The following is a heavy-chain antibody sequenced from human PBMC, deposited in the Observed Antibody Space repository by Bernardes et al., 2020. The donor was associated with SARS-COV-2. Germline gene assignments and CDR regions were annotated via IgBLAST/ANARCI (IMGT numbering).Heavy chain of an antibody. CDR2: IGTAGDT. D-gene: IGHD5-18*01. J-gene: IGHJ4*02. V-gene: IGHV3-13*01. CDR1: GSTFSSYD. CDR3: ARGYASGYSYGLYYFDY. Sequence: GGSLKSSCAASGSTFSSYDMHWVRQATGKGLEWVSAIGTAGDTYYPGSVKGRFTISRENAKNSLYLQMNSLRAGDTAVYYWARGYASGYSYGLYYFDYWGQGTLVTVSS.